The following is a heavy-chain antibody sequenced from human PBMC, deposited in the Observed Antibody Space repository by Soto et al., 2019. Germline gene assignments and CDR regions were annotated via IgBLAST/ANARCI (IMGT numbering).Heavy chain of an antibody. J-gene: IGHJ4*02. V-gene: IGHV1-18*04. CDR1: GYTFTSYG. D-gene: IGHD3-9*01. CDR2: ISGYNGNT. CDR3: ARAGYYDIHTSLDS. Sequence: GASVKVSCKASGYTFTSYGISWVRQAPGQGLEWMGWISGYNGNTSYTQKFQDRVIMTTDSPTSTASMELRSLRSDDTAVYYCARAGYYDIHTSLDSWGQGTLVTVSS.